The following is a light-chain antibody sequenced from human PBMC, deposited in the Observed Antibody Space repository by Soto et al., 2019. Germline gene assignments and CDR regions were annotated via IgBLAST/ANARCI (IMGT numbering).Light chain of an antibody. Sequence: IHLTHSPSALSASVGDSFTVTCRASKAIGSSFAWYQQKPGKVPEVLIYGASNLQNGVPSRFSGSGSGTDLTITISSIQPEDFETYYCKKLNSYKLTFGGGNKVDIK. V-gene: IGKV1-9*01. J-gene: IGKJ4*01. CDR1: KAIGSS. CDR3: KKLNSYKLT. CDR2: GAS.